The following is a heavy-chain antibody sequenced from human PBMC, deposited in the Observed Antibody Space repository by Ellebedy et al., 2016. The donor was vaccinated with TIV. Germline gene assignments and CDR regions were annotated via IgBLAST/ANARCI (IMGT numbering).Heavy chain of an antibody. CDR1: GYSFSNFG. V-gene: IGHV1-18*01. CDR2: INDNSANT. D-gene: IGHD6-13*01. CDR3: VRDGGYTRVFQH. Sequence: AASVKVSCKASGYSFSNFGFSWVRQAPGRGLEWMGWINDNSANTNYAPKFQDRVTMTTDTSSSTAYMDLRNLGSDDTAVYYCVRDGGYTRVFQHWGQGTLVTVSS. J-gene: IGHJ1*01.